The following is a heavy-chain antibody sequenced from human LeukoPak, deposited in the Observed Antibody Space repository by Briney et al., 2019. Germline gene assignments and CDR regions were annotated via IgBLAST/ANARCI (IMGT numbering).Heavy chain of an antibody. CDR2: INAYNGDT. CDR1: NYTFTSYG. CDR3: ARDPVYGGKGNDY. D-gene: IGHD4-23*01. Sequence: ASVKVSCKASNYTFTSYGISWVRQAPGQGLEWMAWINAYNGDTNYAQKFQGRVTLTTDTSTSTAYMELRSLRSDDAAVYYCARDPVYGGKGNDYWGQGTLVTVSS. J-gene: IGHJ4*02. V-gene: IGHV1-18*01.